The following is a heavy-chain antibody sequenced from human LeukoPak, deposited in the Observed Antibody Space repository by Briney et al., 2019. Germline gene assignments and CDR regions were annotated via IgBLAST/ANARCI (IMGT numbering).Heavy chain of an antibody. J-gene: IGHJ4*02. D-gene: IGHD3-10*01. Sequence: EASVKVSCKASGGTFSSYAISWVRQAPGQGLEWMGRIIPILGIANYAQKFQGRVTITADKSTSTAYMELSSLRSEDTAVYCCARVSPGFGDFDYWGQGTLVTVSS. CDR1: GGTFSSYA. V-gene: IGHV1-69*04. CDR3: ARVSPGFGDFDY. CDR2: IIPILGIA.